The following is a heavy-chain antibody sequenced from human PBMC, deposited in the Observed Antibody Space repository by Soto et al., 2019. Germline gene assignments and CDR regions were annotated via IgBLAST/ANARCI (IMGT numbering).Heavy chain of an antibody. CDR1: GFTFSSYW. CDR3: AKDNPGRYGDYESTWFEP. D-gene: IGHD4-17*01. V-gene: IGHV3-7*03. J-gene: IGHJ5*02. Sequence: PGGSLRLSCAASGFTFSSYWMSWVRQAPGKGLEWVANIKQDGSEKYYVDSVKGRFTISRDNAKNSLYLQMSSLKPEDTAFYFCAKDNPGRYGDYESTWFEPWGQGTLVTVS. CDR2: IKQDGSEK.